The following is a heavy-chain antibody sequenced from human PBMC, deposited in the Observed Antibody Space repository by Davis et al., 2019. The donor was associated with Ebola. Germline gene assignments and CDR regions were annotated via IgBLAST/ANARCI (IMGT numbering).Heavy chain of an antibody. CDR1: GGSFSGYY. D-gene: IGHD2-21*01. V-gene: IGHV4-34*01. Sequence: SETLSLTCAVYGGSFSGYYWSWIRQTPGKGLEWIGNINHSGTTYYNPSLKSRVTISADASRNQISLSLSSVTAADTAVYYCVRHGNIVVLLASPEDFQHWGQGTLVTVSS. CDR3: VRHGNIVVLLASPEDFQH. J-gene: IGHJ1*01. CDR2: INHSGTT.